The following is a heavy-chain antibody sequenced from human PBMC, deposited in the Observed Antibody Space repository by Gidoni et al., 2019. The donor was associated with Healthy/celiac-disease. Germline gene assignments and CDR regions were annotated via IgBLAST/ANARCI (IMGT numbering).Heavy chain of an antibody. CDR3: ARGNREGATPRATYYFDY. J-gene: IGHJ4*02. Sequence: QVQLQQWGAGLLKPSEPLSLTCAVYGGSFMGYYWSWIRQPPGKGLEWIGAINHSGSTNYNPSLKSRVTISVDTSKNQFSLKLSSVTAADTAVYYCARGNREGATPRATYYFDYWGQGTLVTVSS. D-gene: IGHD1-26*01. CDR2: INHSGST. V-gene: IGHV4-34*01. CDR1: GGSFMGYY.